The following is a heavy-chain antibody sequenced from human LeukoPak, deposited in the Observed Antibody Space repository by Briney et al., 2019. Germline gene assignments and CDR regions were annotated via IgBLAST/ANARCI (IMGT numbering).Heavy chain of an antibody. CDR2: INPDESHK. J-gene: IGHJ4*02. CDR1: GFTFSSYW. D-gene: IGHD3-22*01. Sequence: PGGSLRLSCAVSGFTFSSYWMGWVRQAPGKGLEWVANINPDESHKYYVESVKGRFTISRDNAKNSLYLQMNSLRAEDTAVYFCARFPISTIVFDYWGQGTLVTVSS. CDR3: ARFPISTIVFDY. V-gene: IGHV3-7*01.